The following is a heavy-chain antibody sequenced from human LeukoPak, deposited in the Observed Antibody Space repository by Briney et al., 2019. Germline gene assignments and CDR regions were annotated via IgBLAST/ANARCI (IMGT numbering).Heavy chain of an antibody. CDR1: GGSISSSSYY. V-gene: IGHV4-39*01. J-gene: IGHJ4*02. D-gene: IGHD3-16*02. CDR2: IYYNGST. Sequence: SETLSLTCTVSGGSISSSSYYWGWIRQPPGKGLEWIGSIYYNGSTYYNPSLKSRVTISVDTSKNQFSLKLSSVTAADTAVYYCARREDDYVWGSYRYGFDYWGQGTLVTVSS. CDR3: ARREDDYVWGSYRYGFDY.